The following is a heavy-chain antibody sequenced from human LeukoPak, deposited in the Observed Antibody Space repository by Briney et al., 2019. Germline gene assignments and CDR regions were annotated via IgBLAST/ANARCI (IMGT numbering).Heavy chain of an antibody. D-gene: IGHD2-21*02. CDR1: GGSFSGYY. CDR2: INHSGST. J-gene: IGHJ4*02. V-gene: IGHV4-34*01. CDR3: AARRGDCYSESGCHYFDH. Sequence: SETLSLTCAVYGGSFSGYYWSWIRQPPGKGLEWIGEINHSGSTNYNPSLKSRVTISVDTSRNQFSLKLSSVTAADTAVYYCAARRGDCYSESGCHYFDHWGQGTLVTVSS.